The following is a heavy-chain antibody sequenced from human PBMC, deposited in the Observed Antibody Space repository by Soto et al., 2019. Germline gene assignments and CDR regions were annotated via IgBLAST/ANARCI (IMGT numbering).Heavy chain of an antibody. Sequence: ASVKVSCKASGYTITSYYMHWVRQEPGQGLEWMGIINPSGGSTSYAQKFQGRVTMTRDTSTSTAYMELSSLRSEDTAAYYCARSLYSSSWSKKRYTGFAPWGQGTLVPVSS. CDR1: GYTITSYY. CDR2: INPSGGST. V-gene: IGHV1-46*01. J-gene: IGHJ5*02. D-gene: IGHD6-13*01. CDR3: ARSLYSSSWSKKRYTGFAP.